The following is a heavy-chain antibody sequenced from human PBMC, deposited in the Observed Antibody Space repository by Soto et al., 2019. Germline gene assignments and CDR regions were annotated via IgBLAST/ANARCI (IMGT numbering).Heavy chain of an antibody. CDR2: IDPTDSYT. J-gene: IGHJ5*02. D-gene: IGHD1-7*01. Sequence: TGESLKISCKGSGYSFTSYWITWVRQMPGKGLEWMGMIDPTDSYTKYSPSFQGHVTISADKSISTAFLQWSSLQASDTAMYYCARHAVVQGRTTVDWFDPWGQGILVTAPQ. V-gene: IGHV5-10-1*01. CDR3: ARHAVVQGRTTVDWFDP. CDR1: GYSFTSYW.